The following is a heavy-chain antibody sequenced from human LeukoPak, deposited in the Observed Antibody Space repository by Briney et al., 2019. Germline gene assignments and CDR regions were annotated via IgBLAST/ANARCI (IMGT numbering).Heavy chain of an antibody. CDR2: ISCDGSNK. CDR1: GFTFSDYA. V-gene: IGHV3-30-3*01. CDR3: ARDTPGDY. J-gene: IGHJ4*02. Sequence: GGSLRLSCAASGFTFSDYAMHWVRQAPGKGLEWVALISCDGSNKYYADSVKGRFTISRDNSKNTLYLQMNSLRAEDTAVYYCARDTPGDYWGQGTLVTVSS.